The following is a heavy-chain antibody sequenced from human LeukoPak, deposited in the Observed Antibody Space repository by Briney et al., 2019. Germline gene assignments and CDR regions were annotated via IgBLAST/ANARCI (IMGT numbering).Heavy chain of an antibody. J-gene: IGHJ6*04. V-gene: IGHV3-23*01. CDR2: ISGSGGST. CDR3: AKGGVLQWFGELNV. D-gene: IGHD3-10*01. Sequence: GGSLRLSCAASVFTFSTYAMSSVRQAPGKGLEWVSGISGSGGSTYYADSVKGRFTISRDNSKNTLYLQMNSLRAEDTAVYYCAKGGVLQWFGELNVWGKGTTVTVSS. CDR1: VFTFSTYA.